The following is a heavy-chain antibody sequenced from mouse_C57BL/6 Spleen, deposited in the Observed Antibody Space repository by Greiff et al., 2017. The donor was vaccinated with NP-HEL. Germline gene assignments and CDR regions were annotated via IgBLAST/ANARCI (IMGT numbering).Heavy chain of an antibody. CDR2: IRSKSNNYAT. CDR3: VREGDSNYWYVDV. D-gene: IGHD2-5*01. CDR1: GFSFNTYA. V-gene: IGHV10-1*01. Sequence: VQLVESGGGLVQPKGSLKLSCAASGFSFNTYAMNWVRQAPGKGLEWVARIRSKSNNYATYYADSVKDRFTISRDDSESMLYLQMNNLKTEDTAMYYCVREGDSNYWYVDVWGTGTTVTVSS. J-gene: IGHJ1*03.